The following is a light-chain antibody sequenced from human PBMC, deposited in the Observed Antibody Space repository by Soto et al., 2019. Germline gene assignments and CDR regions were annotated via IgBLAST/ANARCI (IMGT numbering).Light chain of an antibody. CDR2: GAS. CDR3: QQYNNWPFS. J-gene: IGKJ5*01. V-gene: IGKV3-15*01. CDR1: QSVSSN. Sequence: DIVLTQSPGTLSLPPGERATLSSRASQSVSSNLAWYQQKPGQAPRLLIYGASTRATGIPARFSGSGSGTEFTLTISGLQSEDFALYFCQQYNNWPFSFGQGTRLEIK.